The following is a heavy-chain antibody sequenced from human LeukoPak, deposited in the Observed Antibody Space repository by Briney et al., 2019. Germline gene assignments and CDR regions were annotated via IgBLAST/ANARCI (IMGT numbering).Heavy chain of an antibody. CDR2: TSYDGSDE. CDR3: ARGGPPDY. CDR1: GFTFSNYA. J-gene: IGHJ4*02. V-gene: IGHV3-30*04. D-gene: IGHD3-16*01. Sequence: PGGSLRLSCAASGFTFSNYAMLWARQAPGKGLEWVAVTSYDGSDEYYADSVKGRFTISRVNSKNTLYLQMSSVRAEDSALYYCARGGPPDYWGQGTLVTVSS.